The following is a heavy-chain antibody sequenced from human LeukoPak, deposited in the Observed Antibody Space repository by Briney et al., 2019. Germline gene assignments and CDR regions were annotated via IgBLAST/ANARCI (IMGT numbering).Heavy chain of an antibody. CDR1: GGTFSSYT. D-gene: IGHD1-7*01. J-gene: IGHJ4*02. Sequence: AASVKVSCKASGGTFSSYTISWVRQAPGQRLEWMGRIIPILGIANYAQKFQGRVTITADKSTSTAYMGLSSLRSEDTAVYYCARVRYNWNYAHDYWGQGTLVTVSS. CDR3: ARVRYNWNYAHDY. V-gene: IGHV1-69*02. CDR2: IIPILGIA.